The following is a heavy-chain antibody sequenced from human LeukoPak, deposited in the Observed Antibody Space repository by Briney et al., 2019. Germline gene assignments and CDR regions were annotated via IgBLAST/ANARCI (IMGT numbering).Heavy chain of an antibody. CDR2: IYYSGST. Sequence: PSETLSLTCTVSGGSISSYYWSWIRQPPGKGLEWIGDIYYSGSTNYNPSLKSRVTISVDTSKNHFSLRLSSVTAADTAVYYCARVGAAKRDFDSWGQGIQVTVSS. V-gene: IGHV4-59*08. CDR3: ARVGAAKRDFDS. CDR1: GGSISSYY. D-gene: IGHD1-26*01. J-gene: IGHJ4*02.